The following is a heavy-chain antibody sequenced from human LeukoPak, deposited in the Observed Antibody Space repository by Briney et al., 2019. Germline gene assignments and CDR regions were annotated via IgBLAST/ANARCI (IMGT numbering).Heavy chain of an antibody. CDR3: ARSKEWLVPRAFDI. J-gene: IGHJ3*02. D-gene: IGHD6-19*01. CDR2: IYTSGST. CDR1: GGSISSGSYY. V-gene: IGHV4-61*02. Sequence: PSQTLSLTCTVSGGSISSGSYYWSWIRQPAGKGLEWIGRIYTSGSTNYNPSLKSRVTISVDTSKNQFSLKLSSVTAADTAVYYCARSKEWLVPRAFDIWGQGTMVTVSS.